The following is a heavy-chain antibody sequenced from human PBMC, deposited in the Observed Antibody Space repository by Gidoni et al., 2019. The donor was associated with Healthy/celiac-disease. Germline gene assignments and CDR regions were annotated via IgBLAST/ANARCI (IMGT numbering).Heavy chain of an antibody. CDR1: GGSITSGGYF. J-gene: IGHJ4*02. Sequence: QLQLQESGSGLVKPSQTLSLTCAVSGGSITSGGYFWSWIRQPPGKGLEWIGYIYHSGSTYYNPSLKSRVTISVDRSKNQFSLKLSSVTAADTAVYYCARVSMAGFGDPSSNFDYWGQGTLVTVSS. CDR2: IYHSGST. V-gene: IGHV4-30-2*01. D-gene: IGHD3-10*01. CDR3: ARVSMAGFGDPSSNFDY.